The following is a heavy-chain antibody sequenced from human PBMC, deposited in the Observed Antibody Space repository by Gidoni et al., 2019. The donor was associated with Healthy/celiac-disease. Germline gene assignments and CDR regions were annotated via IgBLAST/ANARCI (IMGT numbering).Heavy chain of an antibody. D-gene: IGHD3-9*01. Sequence: EVQLLASGGGLVQPGGSLRLSCAASGFTFSSYALSWVRQAPGKGLEWVSAMSGSGGSTYYADSVKGRFTISRDNSKNTLYLQMNSLRAEDTAVYYCAKVNSDILTGYYNVRLYYFDYWGQGTLVTVSS. CDR2: MSGSGGST. CDR1: GFTFSSYA. J-gene: IGHJ4*02. V-gene: IGHV3-23*01. CDR3: AKVNSDILTGYYNVRLYYFDY.